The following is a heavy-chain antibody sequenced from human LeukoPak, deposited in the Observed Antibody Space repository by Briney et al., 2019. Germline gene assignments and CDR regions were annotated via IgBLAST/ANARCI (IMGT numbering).Heavy chain of an antibody. CDR1: GFTFSSYA. CDR2: IHYDGSNN. CDR3: AKDHGSSDWYYFDY. Sequence: GGSLRLSCAASGFTFSSYAMHWVRQAPGEGLEWVAFIHYDGSNNYYADSVKGRFTISRDNSKNTLYLQMNTLRADDTAVYYCAKDHGSSDWYYFDYWGQGTLVTVSS. V-gene: IGHV3-30*02. J-gene: IGHJ4*02. D-gene: IGHD6-13*01.